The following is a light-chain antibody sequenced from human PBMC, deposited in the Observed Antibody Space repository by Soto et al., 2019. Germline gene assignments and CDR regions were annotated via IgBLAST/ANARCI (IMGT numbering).Light chain of an antibody. CDR2: GNS. V-gene: IGLV1-40*01. CDR3: QSYDSSLSAYVV. CDR1: TSNIGAGYD. J-gene: IGLJ2*01. Sequence: QSVLTQPPSVSGAPGRRVPISCTGATSNIGAGYDVHWYQQLPGTAPKLLIYGNSNRPSGVPDRFSGSKSGTSASLAITGLQAEDEADYYCQSYDSSLSAYVVFGGGTKVTVL.